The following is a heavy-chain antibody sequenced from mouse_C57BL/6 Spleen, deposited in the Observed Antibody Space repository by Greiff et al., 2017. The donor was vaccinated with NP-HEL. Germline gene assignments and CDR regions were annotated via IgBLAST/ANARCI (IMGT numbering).Heavy chain of an antibody. CDR1: GFTFSNYW. V-gene: IGHV6-3*01. Sequence: EVKVEESGGGLVQPGGSMKLSCVASGFTFSNYWMNWVRQSPEKGLEWVAQIRLKSDNYATHYAESVKGRFTISRDDSKSSVYLQMNNLRAEDTGIYYCTVYYDHWYLDVWGTGTTVTVSS. CDR2: IRLKSDNYAT. CDR3: TVYYDHWYLDV. D-gene: IGHD2-4*01. J-gene: IGHJ1*03.